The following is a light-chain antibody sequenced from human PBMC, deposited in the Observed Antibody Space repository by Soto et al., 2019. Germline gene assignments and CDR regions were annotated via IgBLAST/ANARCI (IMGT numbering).Light chain of an antibody. CDR3: QQYNFYPFT. V-gene: IGKV1-5*03. CDR2: KAS. CDR1: QSISTW. J-gene: IGKJ3*01. Sequence: IPMTQSPSTLSASVGDRVTITCRASQSISTWLAWYQQKPGKAPKVLIYKASNLESGVPSRFSGSGSGTEFTLTISSLQPDDFATYYCQQYNFYPFTFGAGTKVHIK.